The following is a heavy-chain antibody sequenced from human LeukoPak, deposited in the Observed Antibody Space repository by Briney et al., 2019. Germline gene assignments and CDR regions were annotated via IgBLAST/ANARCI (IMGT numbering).Heavy chain of an antibody. J-gene: IGHJ4*02. CDR3: AKDMTMIVVGDFDY. CDR2: ISSSSSTI. D-gene: IGHD3-22*01. CDR1: GFTFSSYS. Sequence: GGSLRLSCAASGFTFSSYSMNWVRQAPGKGLEWVSYISSSSSTIYYADSVKGRFTISRDNSKNTLYLQMNSLRAEDTAVYYCAKDMTMIVVGDFDYWGQGTLVTVSS. V-gene: IGHV3-48*01.